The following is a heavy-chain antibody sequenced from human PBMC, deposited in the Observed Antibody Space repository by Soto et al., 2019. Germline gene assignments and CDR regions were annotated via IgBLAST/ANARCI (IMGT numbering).Heavy chain of an antibody. J-gene: IGHJ5*02. CDR3: ARLPVVVIALGYFDP. Sequence: SETLSLTCTVCGDSVCSCYYWGWVRQPPGKGLECIGAVYYTGFTYYNPSLKSRLTISLDTSKNQFSLRLSSVTAADTAIYYCARLPVVVIALGYFDPWGPGTLVTVS. V-gene: IGHV4-38-2*02. CDR1: GDSVCSCYY. CDR2: VYYTGFT. D-gene: IGHD2-21*01.